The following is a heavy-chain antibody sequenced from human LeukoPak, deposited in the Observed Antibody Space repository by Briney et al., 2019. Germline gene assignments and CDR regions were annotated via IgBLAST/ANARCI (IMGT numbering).Heavy chain of an antibody. CDR1: GGTFSSYA. V-gene: IGHV1-69*13. CDR3: SRAGDERVPAARGNFDY. CDR2: IIPIFGTA. D-gene: IGHD2-2*01. J-gene: IGHJ4*02. Sequence: SVKVSCKASGGTFSSYAISGVPQAPGQRREWMRGIIPIFGTANCAQKFQRRVTITADESTSTAYMELTSLSAEGTAVYYLSRAGDERVPAARGNFDYGPQETL.